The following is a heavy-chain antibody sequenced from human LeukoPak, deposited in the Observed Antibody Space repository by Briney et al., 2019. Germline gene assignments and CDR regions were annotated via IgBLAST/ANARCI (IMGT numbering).Heavy chain of an antibody. D-gene: IGHD6-13*01. CDR1: GASISSSNYY. J-gene: IGHJ6*03. CDR3: ARKKAAAGTLDYYYYMDV. V-gene: IGHV4-39*07. Sequence: SETLSLTCAVSGASISSSNYYWGWVRQSPGKGLEWIGNIYSSGNTYYNASLKSRVTMYIDTSKNQFSLKLSSVTAADTAVYYCARKKAAAGTLDYYYYMDVWGKGTTVTVSS. CDR2: IYSSGNT.